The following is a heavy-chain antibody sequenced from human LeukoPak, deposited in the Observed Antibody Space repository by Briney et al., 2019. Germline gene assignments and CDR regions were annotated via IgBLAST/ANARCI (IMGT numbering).Heavy chain of an antibody. D-gene: IGHD2-21*02. J-gene: IGHJ4*02. V-gene: IGHV5-51*01. CDR2: IYPGDSDT. Sequence: GESLKISCKGSGYRFTSYWIGWVRPMPGKGLEWMAIIYPGDSDTRYGPSFQGQVTISADKSISTAYLQWSSLKASDTAIYYCARVKVVVTTPNYFDFWGQGTLVTVSS. CDR3: ARVKVVVTTPNYFDF. CDR1: GYRFTSYW.